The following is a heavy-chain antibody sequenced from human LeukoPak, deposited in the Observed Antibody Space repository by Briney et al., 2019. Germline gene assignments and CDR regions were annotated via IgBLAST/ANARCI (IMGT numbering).Heavy chain of an antibody. J-gene: IGHJ5*02. CDR2: IDRKVKGYAT. Sequence: GGSLRLSCAGSGFIFGDSAIHWVRQDSGKGLEWVGLIDRKVKGYATAFAASVKGRFTISRDDSQNTAFLHMDTLKTEDTALYYCTKDSGTYNCLDPWGQGTLVTVSS. D-gene: IGHD1-26*01. CDR1: GFIFGDSA. CDR3: TKDSGTYNCLDP. V-gene: IGHV3-73*01.